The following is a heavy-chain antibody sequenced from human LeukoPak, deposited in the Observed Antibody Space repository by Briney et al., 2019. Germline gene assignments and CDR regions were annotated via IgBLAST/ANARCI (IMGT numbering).Heavy chain of an antibody. D-gene: IGHD6-6*01. CDR1: GGSFSGYY. CDR2: INHSGST. J-gene: IGHJ6*03. V-gene: IGHV4-34*01. Sequence: SGTLSLTCAVYGGSFSGYYWSWIRQPPGKGLEWIGEINHSGSTNYNPSLKSRVTISVDTSKNQFSLKLSSVTAADTAVYYCARAGRGLVLRYYYYYMDVWGKGTTVTVSS. CDR3: ARAGRGLVLRYYYYYMDV.